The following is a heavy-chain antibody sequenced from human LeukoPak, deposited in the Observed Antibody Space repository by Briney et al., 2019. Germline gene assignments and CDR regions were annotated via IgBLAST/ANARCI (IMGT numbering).Heavy chain of an antibody. CDR2: MNPNSGNT. V-gene: IGHV1-8*02. D-gene: IGHD4/OR15-4a*01. CDR3: ARGVRYGGNHFDY. CDR1: RGTFTSYD. J-gene: IGHJ4*02. Sequence: GASVKVSCKASRGTFTSYDINWVRQATGQGLEWLGWMNPNSGNTGYAQKFQGRVTMTRNTSISTAYMELSSLRSEDTAVYYCARGVRYGGNHFDYWGQGTLVTVSS.